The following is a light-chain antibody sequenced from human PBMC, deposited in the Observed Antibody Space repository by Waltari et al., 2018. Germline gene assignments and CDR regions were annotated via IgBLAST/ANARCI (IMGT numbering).Light chain of an antibody. J-gene: IGLJ2*01. CDR2: VRSDGSH. CDR3: QTWGTGFVV. CDR1: SGHSSYA. V-gene: IGLV4-69*02. Sequence: QLVVTQSPSASASLGASVNLTCTLSSGHSSYAISWHQQQSEKAPRYLMKVRSDGSHTKADGIPDRFSGSSSCSERYLTLSSLQPEDEADYYCQTWGTGFVVFGGGTKLTVL.